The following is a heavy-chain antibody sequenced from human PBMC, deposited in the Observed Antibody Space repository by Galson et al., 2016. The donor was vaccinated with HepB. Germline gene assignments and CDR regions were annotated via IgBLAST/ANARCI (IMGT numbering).Heavy chain of an antibody. V-gene: IGHV6-1*01. CDR1: GDSVSSTSAG. CDR2: TFYRSKWYY. CDR3: ARGGLVRGAHGGSFDS. D-gene: IGHD3-10*01. J-gene: IGHJ4*01. Sequence: CAISGDSVSSTSAGWSWVRQSSSRGLEWLGRTFYRSKWYYDYAISVRIRITINPDTSKNKFSLQLISVTPEDTAVYSCARGGLVRGAHGGSFDSWGQGTLVTVSP.